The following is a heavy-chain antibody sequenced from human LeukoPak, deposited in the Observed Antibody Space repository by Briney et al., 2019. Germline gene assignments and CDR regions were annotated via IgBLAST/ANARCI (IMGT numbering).Heavy chain of an antibody. Sequence: SETLSLTCAVYGGSFSGYYWSWIRQPPGKGLEWIGEINHSGSTNYNPSLKSRVTISVDTSKNQFSLKLTSVTAADTALYYCARVGCSGGSCYSASPWGQGTLVTVSS. CDR3: ARVGCSGGSCYSASP. CDR1: GGSFSGYY. D-gene: IGHD2-15*01. CDR2: INHSGST. J-gene: IGHJ5*02. V-gene: IGHV4-34*01.